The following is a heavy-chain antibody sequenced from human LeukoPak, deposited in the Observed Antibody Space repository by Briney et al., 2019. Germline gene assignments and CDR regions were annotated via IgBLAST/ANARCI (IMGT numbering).Heavy chain of an antibody. CDR3: ARDSTSITMIVVVKAAGSPFDI. J-gene: IGHJ3*02. Sequence: ASVKVSCKASGYTFTGYYIHWVRQAPGQGLEWMGWINPNSGGTNYAQKFQGRVTMTRDTSISTAYMELRSLRSDDTAVYYCARDSTSITMIVVVKAAGSPFDIWGQGTMVTVSS. D-gene: IGHD3-22*01. V-gene: IGHV1-2*02. CDR2: INPNSGGT. CDR1: GYTFTGYY.